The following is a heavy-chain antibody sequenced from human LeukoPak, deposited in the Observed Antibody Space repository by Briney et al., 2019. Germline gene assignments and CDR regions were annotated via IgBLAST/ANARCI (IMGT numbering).Heavy chain of an antibody. J-gene: IGHJ3*02. Sequence: SETLSLTCAVYGGSFSGYYWSWIRQPPGKGLEWIGEINHSGSTNYNPSLKSRVTISVDTSKNQFSLKLSSVTAADTAVYYCARRGSSGWNAFDIWGQGTMVTVSS. V-gene: IGHV4-34*01. CDR1: GGSFSGYY. CDR2: INHSGST. D-gene: IGHD6-19*01. CDR3: ARRGSSGWNAFDI.